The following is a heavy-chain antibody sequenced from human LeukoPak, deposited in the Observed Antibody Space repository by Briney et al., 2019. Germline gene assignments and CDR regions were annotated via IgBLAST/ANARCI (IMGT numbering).Heavy chain of an antibody. CDR3: ARPRSGYQFDY. J-gene: IGHJ4*02. CDR1: GGSISSSSYY. CDR2: IYYSGST. Sequence: SETLSLTCTVSGGSISSSSYYWGWIRQPPGKGLEWIGSIYYSGSTYYNPSLKSRVTISVDTSKNQFSLKLSSVTAADTAVYYCARPRSGYQFDYWGQGTLVTVSS. V-gene: IGHV4-39*01. D-gene: IGHD3-3*01.